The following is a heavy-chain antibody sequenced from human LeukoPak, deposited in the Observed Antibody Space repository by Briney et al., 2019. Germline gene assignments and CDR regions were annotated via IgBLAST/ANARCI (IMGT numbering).Heavy chain of an antibody. V-gene: IGHV1-18*01. CDR1: GYTFTSYG. D-gene: IGHD1-7*01. CDR2: ISAYNGNT. J-gene: IGHJ5*02. Sequence: ASVKVSCKASGYTFTSYGISWVRQAPGQGLEWMGWISAYNGNTNYAQKLQGRVTMTTDTSTSTAYMELRSLISDDTAVYYCARDRWGPSPTGTTAWGQGTLVTVSS. CDR3: ARDRWGPSPTGTTA.